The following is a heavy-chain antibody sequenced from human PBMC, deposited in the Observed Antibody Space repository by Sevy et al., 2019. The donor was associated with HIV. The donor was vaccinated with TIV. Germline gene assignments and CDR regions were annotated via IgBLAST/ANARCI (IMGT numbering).Heavy chain of an antibody. CDR1: GFTFSSYS. CDR3: ARNDGYADYGMDV. Sequence: GGSLRLSCAASGFTFSSYSMNWVRQAPGKELEWLSYMNSITSTIYYADSVKGRFTISRDNAKNSVSLQMHSLRAEDTAVYYCARNDGYADYGMDVWGQGTTVTVS. D-gene: IGHD2-21*01. CDR2: MNSITSTI. J-gene: IGHJ6*02. V-gene: IGHV3-48*01.